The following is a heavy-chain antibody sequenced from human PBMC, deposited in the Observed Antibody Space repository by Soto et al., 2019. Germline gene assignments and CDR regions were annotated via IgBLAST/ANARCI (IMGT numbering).Heavy chain of an antibody. CDR1: GYTFSNYN. J-gene: IGHJ6*03. V-gene: IGHV1-8*01. CDR3: AREAASDPSFYYHYMDV. Sequence: GASVKVSCKASGYTFSNYNINWVRQASGQGLEWMGWMNPDSGNTGYAEKFQGRVAMTRNSSIITAYMELSGLRSEDTSVYYCAREAASDPSFYYHYMDVWGKGTTVTVSS. CDR2: MNPDSGNT. D-gene: IGHD3-10*01.